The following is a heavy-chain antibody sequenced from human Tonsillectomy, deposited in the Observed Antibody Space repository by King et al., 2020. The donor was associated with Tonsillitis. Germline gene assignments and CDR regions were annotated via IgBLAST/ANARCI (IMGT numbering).Heavy chain of an antibody. D-gene: IGHD2-2*01. CDR1: GFTFSSYW. V-gene: IGHV3-74*01. CDR3: ARVPLLDCSSTSCYEDNWFDP. Sequence: VQLVESGGGLVQPGGSLRLSCAASGFTFSSYWMHWVRQAPGKGLVWVSRINSDGSSTSYADSVKGRFTISRDNAKNTLYLQMNSLRAEDTAVYYCARVPLLDCSSTSCYEDNWFDPWGQGTLVTVSS. J-gene: IGHJ5*02. CDR2: INSDGSST.